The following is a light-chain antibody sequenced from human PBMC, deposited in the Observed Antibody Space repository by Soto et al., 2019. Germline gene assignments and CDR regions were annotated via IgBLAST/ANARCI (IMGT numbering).Light chain of an antibody. J-gene: IGKJ5*01. CDR2: GAS. CDR3: QQYNNWPPVT. V-gene: IGKV3-15*01. Sequence: ETVMTQSPATLSVSPGERATLSCRASQSVSSKLAWYQQKPGQAPRLLIYGASTRATGVPARFSGSGSGTEFTLTISSLQSEDFAVYYCQQYNNWPPVTFGQGTRLEIK. CDR1: QSVSSK.